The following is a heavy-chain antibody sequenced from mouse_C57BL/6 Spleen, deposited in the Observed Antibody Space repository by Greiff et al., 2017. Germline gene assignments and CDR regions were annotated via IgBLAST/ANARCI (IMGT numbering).Heavy chain of an antibody. Sequence: EVKLVESGGGLVKPGGSLKLSCAASGFTFSDYGMHWVRQAPEKGLEWVAYISSGSSTIYYADKVKGRFTISRDNAKNTLFLQMTSLRSEDTAMYYCARGIWGLYAMDYWGQGTSVTVSS. D-gene: IGHD1-1*02. CDR2: ISSGSSTI. J-gene: IGHJ4*01. CDR1: GFTFSDYG. V-gene: IGHV5-17*01. CDR3: ARGIWGLYAMDY.